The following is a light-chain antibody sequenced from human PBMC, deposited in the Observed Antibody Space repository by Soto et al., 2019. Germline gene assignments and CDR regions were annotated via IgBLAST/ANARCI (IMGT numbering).Light chain of an antibody. CDR1: QGIGSD. CDR3: LQHNSYPWT. CDR2: DAS. J-gene: IGKJ1*01. Sequence: IQMTQSPSSRSASVGGRVGISFLASQGIGSDLGWYQQKPGKAPKRLIYDASSLQSGVPSRFSGSESGTEFTLTISSLQPEDFATYYCLQHNSYPWTFGQGTKVDIK. V-gene: IGKV1-17*01.